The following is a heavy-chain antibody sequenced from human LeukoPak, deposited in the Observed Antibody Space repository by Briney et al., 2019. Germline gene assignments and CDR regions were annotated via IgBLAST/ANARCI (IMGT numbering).Heavy chain of an antibody. J-gene: IGHJ5*02. Sequence: GGSLRLSCAASGFTLRNSDLNWVRQAPGKGLEWVSYISSSSSIKYYADSVKGRFTISRDNAKNSLYVQMTSLRDEDTAFYYCARGPPVGYCSSSSCSNWFDPWGQGTLVTVSS. V-gene: IGHV3-48*02. D-gene: IGHD2-2*01. CDR2: ISSSSSIK. CDR1: GFTLRNSD. CDR3: ARGPPVGYCSSSSCSNWFDP.